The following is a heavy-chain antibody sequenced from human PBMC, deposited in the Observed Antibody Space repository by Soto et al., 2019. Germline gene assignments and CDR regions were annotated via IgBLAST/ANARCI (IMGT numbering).Heavy chain of an antibody. CDR2: INPNSGGT. CDR3: ATSRGYSGYDGWFDP. D-gene: IGHD5-12*01. Sequence: VQVVQSGAEVKKPGASVQVSCKASGYTFTDYYIHWVRQAPGQGLEWMGWINPNSGGTNYAQIFQGMVTMTRDTSISTAYMELSRLRSDDTAMYYCATSRGYSGYDGWFDPWGQGTLVTVSS. J-gene: IGHJ5*02. V-gene: IGHV1-2*02. CDR1: GYTFTDYY.